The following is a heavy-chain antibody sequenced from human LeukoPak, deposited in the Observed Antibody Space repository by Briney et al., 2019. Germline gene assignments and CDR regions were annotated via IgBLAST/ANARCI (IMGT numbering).Heavy chain of an antibody. V-gene: IGHV3-21*01. Sequence: GRSLRLSCAASGFTFSTYTMTWVRQAPGKGLEWVSSINDDSSYIYSTHSVRGRSTTSRDNAKNSVSLQMNSLRAEDTAVYYCASYWNKIDYWGQGTLVTVSS. CDR3: ASYWNKIDY. CDR1: GFTFSTYT. J-gene: IGHJ4*02. D-gene: IGHD1/OR15-1a*01. CDR2: INDDSSYI.